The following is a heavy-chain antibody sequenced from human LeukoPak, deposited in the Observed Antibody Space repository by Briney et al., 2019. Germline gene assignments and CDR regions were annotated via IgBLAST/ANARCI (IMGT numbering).Heavy chain of an antibody. CDR1: GYSFTSYW. D-gene: IGHD2-2*01. Sequence: GESLKISCKGSGYSFTSYWIGWVRPMPGKGLEWMGIIYPGDSDTRYSPSFQGQVTISADKSISTAYLQWSSLKASDTAMYYCARRVGYCSSTSCYYFDYWGQGTLVTVSS. V-gene: IGHV5-51*01. CDR3: ARRVGYCSSTSCYYFDY. J-gene: IGHJ4*02. CDR2: IYPGDSDT.